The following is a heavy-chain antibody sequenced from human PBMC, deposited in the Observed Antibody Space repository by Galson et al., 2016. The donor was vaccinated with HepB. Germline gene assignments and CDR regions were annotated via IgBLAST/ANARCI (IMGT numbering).Heavy chain of an antibody. D-gene: IGHD2-15*01. J-gene: IGHJ6*02. Sequence: SLRLSCAAFEFNILHHYMDWVRRAPGKGLEWVGRSRHAAYTYTSEYAASVAGRFTISRDDSKNSLYLQLDSLKVEDTAVYYCTRAAGFCSGGHCYYYAMDVWGQGTTVTVSS. CDR3: TRAAGFCSGGHCYYYAMDV. CDR2: SRHAAYTYTS. CDR1: EFNILHHY. V-gene: IGHV3-72*01.